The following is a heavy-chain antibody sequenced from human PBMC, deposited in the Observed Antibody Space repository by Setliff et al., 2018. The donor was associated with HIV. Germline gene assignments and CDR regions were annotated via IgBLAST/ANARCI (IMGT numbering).Heavy chain of an antibody. V-gene: IGHV3-23*01. CDR2: ISESGGST. CDR3: AKDGVARGGSRSYYFDY. D-gene: IGHD2-15*01. CDR1: GGSFSDNY. Sequence: ETLSLTCAVYGGSFSDNYWSWIRQSPGKGLEWVSAISESGGSTYYADSGKGRFTISRDNSKNTLYLQMNSLRAEDTAVYYCAKDGVARGGSRSYYFDYWGQGTLVTVSS. J-gene: IGHJ4*02.